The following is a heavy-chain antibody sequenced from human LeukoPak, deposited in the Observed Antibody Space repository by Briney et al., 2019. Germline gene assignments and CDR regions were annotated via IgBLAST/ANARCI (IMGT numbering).Heavy chain of an antibody. Sequence: SVKVSCKASGGTFSSYASSWLRQARGQGVERMGGIIPIFCPANYAQKFQGRVTIPTDESTSTAYMELSSLRSADTAVYYCATLERWPNPWDFQHWGQGTLVTVSS. CDR1: GGTFSSYA. D-gene: IGHD5-24*01. V-gene: IGHV1-69*05. J-gene: IGHJ1*01. CDR2: IIPIFCPA. CDR3: ATLERWPNPWDFQH.